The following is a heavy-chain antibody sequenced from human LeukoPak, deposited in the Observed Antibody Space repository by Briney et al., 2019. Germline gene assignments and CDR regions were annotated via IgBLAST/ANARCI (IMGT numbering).Heavy chain of an antibody. D-gene: IGHD2-15*01. CDR3: ARDIVVAAATPGFYYYGMDV. CDR1: GFSFSSYA. J-gene: IGHJ6*02. V-gene: IGHV3-30-3*01. Sequence: GGSLRLSCAPSGFSFSSYAMHWVRQAPGKGLEWVAVISYDGNNKYYADSVKGRFTISRDNSKSTLFLQMNSLRAEDTAVYYCARDIVVAAATPGFYYYGMDVWGQGTTVTVSS. CDR2: ISYDGNNK.